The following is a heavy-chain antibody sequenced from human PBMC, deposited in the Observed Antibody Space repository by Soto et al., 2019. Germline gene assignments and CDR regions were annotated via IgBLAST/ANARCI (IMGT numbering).Heavy chain of an antibody. Sequence: PGESLKISCKGSGYIFTSYWVAWVRQMPGKGLEWMGIFNPGDSDTRYSPSFQGQVTISGDKSISTAYLQWSSLKASDTAMYYCARGGKVGSHLYGMDVWGQGTTVTVSS. D-gene: IGHD1-26*01. V-gene: IGHV5-51*01. CDR2: FNPGDSDT. CDR1: GYIFTSYW. J-gene: IGHJ6*02. CDR3: ARGGKVGSHLYGMDV.